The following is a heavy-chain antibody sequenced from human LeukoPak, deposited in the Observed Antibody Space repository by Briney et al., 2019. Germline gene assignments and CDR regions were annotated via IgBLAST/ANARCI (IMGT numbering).Heavy chain of an antibody. CDR3: ARGLNRYYFDY. V-gene: IGHV4-59*01. D-gene: IGHD3-16*01. Sequence: ASETLSLTCTASGGSISSYYWSWIRQPPGKGLEWIGYINYSGSTNYNPSLKSRVTISVDTSKNQFSLKLSSVTAADTAVYYCARGLNRYYFDYWGQGTLVTVSS. CDR2: INYSGST. J-gene: IGHJ4*02. CDR1: GGSISSYY.